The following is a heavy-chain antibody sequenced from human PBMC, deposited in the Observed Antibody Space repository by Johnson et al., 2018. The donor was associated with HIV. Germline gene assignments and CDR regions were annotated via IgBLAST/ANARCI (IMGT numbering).Heavy chain of an antibody. CDR2: IWYDGTSK. Sequence: VQLAESGGGVVQPGKSLRLSCAASGFTFSSYGMHWVRQAPGKGLEWVAVIWYDGTSKYQADSVKGRFTISRDNAKNSLYLQINSLRAEDTAVYYCARGGLLWFGHPADWGQGTMVTVSS. J-gene: IGHJ3*01. CDR3: ARGGLLWFGHPAD. CDR1: GFTFSSYG. D-gene: IGHD3-10*01. V-gene: IGHV3-33*01.